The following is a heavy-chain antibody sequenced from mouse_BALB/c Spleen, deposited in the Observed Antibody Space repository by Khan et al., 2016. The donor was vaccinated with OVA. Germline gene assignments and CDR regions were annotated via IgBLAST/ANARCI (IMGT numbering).Heavy chain of an antibody. D-gene: IGHD2-12*01. CDR1: GYTFTSYV. CDR3: ARKYSYDVYFDY. Sequence: EVQLQESGPELVKPGASVKMSCKASGYTFTSYVIHWVKQKPGQGLEWIGYIYPYHDDTKSNEKFKGKATLPSDTSSSTAYMVLRSRTSEDSAFYYCARKYSYDVYFDYWGQGTTLTVSS. J-gene: IGHJ2*01. CDR2: IYPYHDDT. V-gene: IGHV1S136*01.